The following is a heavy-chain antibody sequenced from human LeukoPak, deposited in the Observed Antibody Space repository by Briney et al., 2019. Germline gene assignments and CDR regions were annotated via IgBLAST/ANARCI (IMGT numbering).Heavy chain of an antibody. J-gene: IGHJ4*02. V-gene: IGHV1-2*02. D-gene: IGHD2-15*01. CDR1: GYTFTGYY. Sequence: ASVKVSCKASGYTFTGYYMHWVRQAPGQGLEWMGWINPNSGGTNYAQKFQGRVTMTRDTSISTAYMELSRLRSDDTAVYYCAREWYGSGGSCFDYWGQGTLVTVSS. CDR2: INPNSGGT. CDR3: AREWYGSGGSCFDY.